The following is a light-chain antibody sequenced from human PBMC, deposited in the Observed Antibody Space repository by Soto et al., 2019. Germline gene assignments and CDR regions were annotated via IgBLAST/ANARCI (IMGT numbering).Light chain of an antibody. CDR2: DVS. CDR1: SSDVGGYNY. J-gene: IGLJ1*01. Sequence: QSALTQPRSVSGSPGQSVTISCTGTSSDVGGYNYVSWYQQHPGKAPKLMIYDVSKRPSGVPDRFSGSKSGNTASQTISGLQAEDEADYYCCSYAGSYTSLYVFGTGTKLTVL. CDR3: CSYAGSYTSLYV. V-gene: IGLV2-11*01.